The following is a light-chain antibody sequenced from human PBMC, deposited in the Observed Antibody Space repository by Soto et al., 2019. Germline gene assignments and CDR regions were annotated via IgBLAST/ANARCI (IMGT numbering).Light chain of an antibody. CDR1: HSISSY. Sequence: DVQMTQSPSSLSASVVDRFTITFLASHSISSYLNWYQQKPWKAPKLLIYSASSLQSGVPSRFSGRGSGTDFTLTISSLQPEDFATYYCQQSYSTPQVTFGQGTRLEIK. J-gene: IGKJ5*01. V-gene: IGKV1-39*01. CDR2: SAS. CDR3: QQSYSTPQVT.